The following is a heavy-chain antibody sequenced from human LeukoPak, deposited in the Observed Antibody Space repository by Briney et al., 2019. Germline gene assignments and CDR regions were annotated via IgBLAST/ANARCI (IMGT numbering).Heavy chain of an antibody. CDR1: GFTFSSYG. V-gene: IGHV3-30*03. J-gene: IGHJ3*02. D-gene: IGHD3-10*01. Sequence: GRSLRLSCAASGFTFSSYGMHWVRQAPGKGLEWVAVISYDGSNKYYADSVKGRFTISRDNSKNTLYLQMNSLRAEDTAVYYCAGWFGEFLDAFDIWGQGTMVTVSS. CDR2: ISYDGSNK. CDR3: AGWFGEFLDAFDI.